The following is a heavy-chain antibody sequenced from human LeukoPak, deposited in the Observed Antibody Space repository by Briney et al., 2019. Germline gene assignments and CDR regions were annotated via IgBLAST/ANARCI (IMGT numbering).Heavy chain of an antibody. V-gene: IGHV1-69*04. CDR3: ARVIGEHSSSDYFDY. CDR1: VGTFSSYA. Sequence: SVKVSCKASVGTFSSYAISWVRQAPGQGLEWMGRIIPFLGRANYAQKFQGRVTITADKSTSTAYMELSSLRSEDTAVYYCARVIGEHSSSDYFDYWGQGTLVTVSS. D-gene: IGHD6-6*01. J-gene: IGHJ4*02. CDR2: IIPFLGRA.